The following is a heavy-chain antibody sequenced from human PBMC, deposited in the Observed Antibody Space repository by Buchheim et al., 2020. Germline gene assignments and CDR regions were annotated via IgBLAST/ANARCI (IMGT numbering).Heavy chain of an antibody. V-gene: IGHV3-33*01. J-gene: IGHJ4*02. Sequence: QVQLVESGGSVVQPGGSLRLSCAAPGFDFNNYAMHWVRQVPGKGLEWVAVMYYDGKNEFYGDSVRGRFTISRDNSERMLYLQMNNLRAEDTAIYYCATDPYASAWYYFDNWGQGT. CDR1: GFDFNNYA. D-gene: IGHD6-19*01. CDR2: MYYDGKNE. CDR3: ATDPYASAWYYFDN.